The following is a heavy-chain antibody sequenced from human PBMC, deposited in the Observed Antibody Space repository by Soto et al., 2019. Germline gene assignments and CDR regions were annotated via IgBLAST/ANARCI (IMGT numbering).Heavy chain of an antibody. CDR3: ARDFSFSDDWYFDL. Sequence: ASVKVSCKASGYTFTGYYMHWVRQAPGQGLEWMGWINPNSGGTNYAQKFQGRVTMTRDTSISTAYMELSRLRSDDTAVYYCARDFSFSDDWYFDLWGRGTLVTVSS. V-gene: IGHV1-2*02. CDR2: INPNSGGT. J-gene: IGHJ2*01. D-gene: IGHD3-10*01. CDR1: GYTFTGYY.